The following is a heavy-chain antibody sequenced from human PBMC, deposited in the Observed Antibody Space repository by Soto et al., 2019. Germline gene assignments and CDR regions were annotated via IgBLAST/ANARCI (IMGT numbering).Heavy chain of an antibody. CDR1: GYRFTNYA. V-gene: IGHV1-3*01. CDR2: INAGNGNT. CDR3: ARDGSYCSGGSCYSFDF. D-gene: IGHD2-15*01. J-gene: IGHJ4*02. Sequence: ASVKVSCKASGYRFTNYAIHWVRQAPGQSLEWMGWINAGNGNTKYSQRFRGRVTITRDTSASTAYMELSSLRSEDTAMYYCARDGSYCSGGSCYSFDFWGQGTLVTVSS.